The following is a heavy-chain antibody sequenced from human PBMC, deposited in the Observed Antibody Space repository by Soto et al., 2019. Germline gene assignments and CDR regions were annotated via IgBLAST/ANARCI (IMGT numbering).Heavy chain of an antibody. CDR2: FDPEDGET. CDR3: ATLLRYFDWLPDDY. D-gene: IGHD3-9*01. V-gene: IGHV1-24*01. Sequence: ASVKVSCKVSGYTLTELSMHWVRQAPGKGLEWMGGFDPEDGETIYAQKFQGRVTMTEDTSTDTAYMELSSLRSEDTAVYYCATLLRYFDWLPDDYWGQGTLVTV. CDR1: GYTLTELS. J-gene: IGHJ4*02.